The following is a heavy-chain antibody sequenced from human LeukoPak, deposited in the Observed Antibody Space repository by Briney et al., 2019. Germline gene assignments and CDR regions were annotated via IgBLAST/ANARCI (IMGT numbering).Heavy chain of an antibody. CDR1: GGSISSYY. J-gene: IGHJ5*02. CDR3: ARHKLGYGSDWFDP. CDR2: IYYSGST. Sequence: PSETLSLTCTVSGGSISSYYWSWIRQPPGKGLEWIGYIYYSGSTDYNPSLKSRVTISVDTSKNQFSLKLSSVTAADTALYYCARHKLGYGSDWFDPWGQGTLVTVSS. D-gene: IGHD4-17*01. V-gene: IGHV4-59*08.